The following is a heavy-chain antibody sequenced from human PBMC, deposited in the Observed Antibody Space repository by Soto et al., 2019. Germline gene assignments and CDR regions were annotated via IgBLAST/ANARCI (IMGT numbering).Heavy chain of an antibody. V-gene: IGHV1-3*01. CDR1: GYTFVMYA. D-gene: IGHD3-10*01. CDR3: ARAGWFAEGYFDF. J-gene: IGHJ4*02. Sequence: QVQLVQSGAEVQKPGASVKVSCKASGYTFVMYAIHWVRQAPGQGLEWMAWINAGNGHTTYSQKFQGRVTITRDTSARTAYMELRSLRFEDTATYYCARAGWFAEGYFDFWGQGTPVTVSS. CDR2: INAGNGHT.